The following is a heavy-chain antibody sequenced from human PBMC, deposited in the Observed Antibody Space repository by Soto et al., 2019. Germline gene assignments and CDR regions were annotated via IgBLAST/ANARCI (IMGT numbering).Heavy chain of an antibody. CDR3: AREAVSGWTRFYYYGMDV. CDR1: GFTFSSYW. J-gene: IGHJ6*02. D-gene: IGHD6-19*01. Sequence: GGSLRLSCAASGFTFSSYWMSWVRQAPGKGLEWVANIKQDGSEKYYVDSVKGRFTISRDNAKNSLYLQMNSLRAEDTAVYYCAREAVSGWTRFYYYGMDVWGQGTTATVSS. V-gene: IGHV3-7*01. CDR2: IKQDGSEK.